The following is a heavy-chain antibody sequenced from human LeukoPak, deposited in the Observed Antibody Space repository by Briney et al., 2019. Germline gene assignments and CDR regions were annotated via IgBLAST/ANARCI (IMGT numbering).Heavy chain of an antibody. V-gene: IGHV4-34*01. J-gene: IGHJ5*02. CDR1: GGSISSYY. CDR2: INHSGST. CDR3: ARGRARGDQRQNWFDP. Sequence: SETLSLTCTVSGGSISSYYWSWIRQPPVKGLECIGEINHSGSTNYNPSLKSRVTISVDTSKNQFSLKLSSVTAADTAVYYCARGRARGDQRQNWFDPWGQGTLVTVSS. D-gene: IGHD2-21*01.